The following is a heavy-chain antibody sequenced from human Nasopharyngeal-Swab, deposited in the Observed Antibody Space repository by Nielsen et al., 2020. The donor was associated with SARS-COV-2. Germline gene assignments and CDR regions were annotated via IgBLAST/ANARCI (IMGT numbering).Heavy chain of an antibody. J-gene: IGHJ5*02. D-gene: IGHD6-13*01. CDR2: IYSGGST. CDR3: ARLGSSSWYANWFDP. Sequence: WIRQPPGKGLEWVSVIYSGGSTYYADSVKGRFTISRDNSKNTLYLQMNSLRAEDTAVYYCARLGSSSWYANWFDPWGQGTLVPVSS. V-gene: IGHV3-53*01.